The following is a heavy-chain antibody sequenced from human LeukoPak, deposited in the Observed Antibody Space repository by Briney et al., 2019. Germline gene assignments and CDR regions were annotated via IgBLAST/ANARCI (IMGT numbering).Heavy chain of an antibody. Sequence: GGSLRLSCAASGFTFSSYAMSWVRQAPGKGLEWVSAINGSGGSTYYADSVKGRFTISRDNSKNTLYLQMNSLRAEDTAVYYCAKDRTYYYDSSGYLLDYWGQGTLVTVSS. CDR1: GFTFSSYA. CDR2: INGSGGST. V-gene: IGHV3-23*01. J-gene: IGHJ4*02. CDR3: AKDRTYYYDSSGYLLDY. D-gene: IGHD3-22*01.